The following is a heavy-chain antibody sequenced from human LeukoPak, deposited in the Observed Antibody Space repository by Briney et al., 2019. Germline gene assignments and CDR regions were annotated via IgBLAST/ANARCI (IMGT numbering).Heavy chain of an antibody. CDR1: GYSFTNYW. J-gene: IGHJ4*02. Sequence: KAGESLKISCKGSGYSFTNYWIGWVRQMPGKGLEWMGIIYPGDSDTRYSPSFQGQVTISADKSISTAYLQWSSLKASDTAMYYCARLLDTAMVGLDYWGQGTLVTVSS. CDR3: ARLLDTAMVGLDY. CDR2: IYPGDSDT. D-gene: IGHD5-18*01. V-gene: IGHV5-51*01.